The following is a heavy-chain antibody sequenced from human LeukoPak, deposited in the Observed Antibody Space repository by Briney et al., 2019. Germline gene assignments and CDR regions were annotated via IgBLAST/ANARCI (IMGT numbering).Heavy chain of an antibody. V-gene: IGHV4-34*01. CDR1: GGSFSGYY. D-gene: IGHD1-14*01. CDR2: INHSGST. Sequence: PSETLSLTCAVYGGSFSGYYWSWIRQPPGKGLEWIGEINHSGSTNYNPSLKSRVTISVDTSKNQFSLKLSSVTAADTAVYYCARANGRARWFDPWGQGTLVTVSS. J-gene: IGHJ5*02. CDR3: ARANGRARWFDP.